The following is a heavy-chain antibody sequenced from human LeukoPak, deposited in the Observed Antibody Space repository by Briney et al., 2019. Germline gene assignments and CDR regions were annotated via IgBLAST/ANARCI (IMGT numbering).Heavy chain of an antibody. V-gene: IGHV3-23*01. CDR1: GFSLNIDG. CDR3: AQTGSSAGGFFNPDYYPLYMAV. D-gene: IGHD3-22*01. CDR2: MTDMGGKN. Sequence: GGSLRLSCAASGFSLNIDGVAWVRHAPGRGLEWVSFMTDMGGKNYYADAGKDRFTISRDDSKNPLYLQLNSLRADDTATYYCAQTGSSAGGFFNPDYYPLYMAVWGKGPTVAISS. J-gene: IGHJ6*03.